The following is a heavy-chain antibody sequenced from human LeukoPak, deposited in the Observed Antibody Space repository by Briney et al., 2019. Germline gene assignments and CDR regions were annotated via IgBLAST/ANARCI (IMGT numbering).Heavy chain of an antibody. CDR1: GFSFSGSA. CDR2: IRSKANSYAT. V-gene: IGHV3-73*01. CDR3: TRRWEYYGDYPNFDY. J-gene: IGHJ4*02. D-gene: IGHD4-17*01. Sequence: GGSLRLSCAASGFSFSGSAMHWVRQASGKGLEWVGRIRSKANSYATAYAASMKGRFTISRDDSKNTAYLQMNSLKTEDTAVYYCTRRWEYYGDYPNFDYWGQGTLVTVSS.